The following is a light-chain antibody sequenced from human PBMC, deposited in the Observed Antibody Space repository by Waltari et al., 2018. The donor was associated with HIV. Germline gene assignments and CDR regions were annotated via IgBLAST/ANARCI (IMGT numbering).Light chain of an antibody. CDR1: SSNIGSNY. Sequence: QSVLTQSPSASGTPGQRVTISCSVSSSNIGSNYVYWYQQLPGTAPKLLIYRKNRRPSGVPDRFSGSKSGTSASLAINGLRSEDEADYYCAAWDDSPYVFGTGTKVTVL. CDR2: RKN. CDR3: AAWDDSPYV. J-gene: IGLJ1*01. V-gene: IGLV1-47*01.